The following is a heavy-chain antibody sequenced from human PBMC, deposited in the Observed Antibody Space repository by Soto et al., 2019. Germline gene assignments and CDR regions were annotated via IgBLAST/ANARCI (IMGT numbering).Heavy chain of an antibody. J-gene: IGHJ5*02. CDR3: ARGAYCSGGSCYWWFDP. Sequence: QVQLQQSGPGLVKPSQTLSLTCAISGDSVSSNSAAWNWIRQSPSRGLEWLGRTYYRSKWYNDYAVSVKSRITINPDTSKNQFSLQLNSVTPEDTAVYYCARGAYCSGGSCYWWFDPWGQGTLVTGSS. V-gene: IGHV6-1*01. CDR2: TYYRSKWYN. CDR1: GDSVSSNSAA. D-gene: IGHD2-15*01.